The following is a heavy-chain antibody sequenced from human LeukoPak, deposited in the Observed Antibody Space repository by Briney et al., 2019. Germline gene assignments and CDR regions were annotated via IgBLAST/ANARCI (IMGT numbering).Heavy chain of an antibody. CDR3: ATIQLWLRGTDY. J-gene: IGHJ4*02. CDR1: GFTFSNYW. D-gene: IGHD5-18*01. V-gene: IGHV3-7*01. Sequence: GGSLRLSCAASGFTFSNYWMTWVRRAPGKGLEWVANIRRDGSETHYVDSVMGRFTISRDNAKNSLYLQMNSLSAEDTAVYYCATIQLWLRGTDYWGQGTLVTVSS. CDR2: IRRDGSET.